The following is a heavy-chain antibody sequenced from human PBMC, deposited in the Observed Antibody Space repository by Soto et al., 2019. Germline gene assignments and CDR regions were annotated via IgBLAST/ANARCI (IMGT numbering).Heavy chain of an antibody. CDR2: ISWNSGSI. CDR3: AKDIRAAANNAFDI. CDR1: GFTFDDYA. J-gene: IGHJ3*02. Sequence: GGSLRLSCAASGFTFDDYAMHWVRQAPGKGLEWVSGISWNSGSIGYADSVRGRFTIYRDNAKNSLYLQMNSLRAGDTALYYCAKDIRAAANNAFDIWGQGTMVTVSS. D-gene: IGHD5-18*01. V-gene: IGHV3-9*01.